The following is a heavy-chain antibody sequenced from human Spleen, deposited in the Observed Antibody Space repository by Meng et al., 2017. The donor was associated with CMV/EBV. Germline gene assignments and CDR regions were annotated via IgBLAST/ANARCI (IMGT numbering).Heavy chain of an antibody. D-gene: IGHD6-6*01. J-gene: IGHJ6*02. V-gene: IGHV3-23*01. CDR2: ISGSGGST. CDR1: GFTFSSYA. Sequence: GESLKISCAASGFTFSSYAMSWVRQAPGKGLEWVSAISGSGGSTYYADSVKGRFTISRDNSKNTLYLQMNSLRAEDTAVYYCAKIPHFIAAPYYGMDDWGQGTTVTVSS. CDR3: AKIPHFIAAPYYGMDD.